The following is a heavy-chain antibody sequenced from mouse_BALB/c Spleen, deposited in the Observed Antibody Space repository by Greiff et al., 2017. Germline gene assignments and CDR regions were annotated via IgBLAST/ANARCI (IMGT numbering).Heavy chain of an antibody. Sequence: EVMLVESGGGLVKPGGSLKLSRAASGFTFSSYAMSGVRQTPEKRLEWVATISSVGSTYYPESVKGRFTIARDDARNILYLQMSSLRSEDTAMYYCATVGATYHARDQWGQGTLVTVSS. V-gene: IGHV5-6-5*01. CDR1: GFTFSSYA. CDR3: ATVGATYHARDQ. D-gene: IGHD1-1*01. CDR2: ISSVGST. J-gene: IGHJ4*01.